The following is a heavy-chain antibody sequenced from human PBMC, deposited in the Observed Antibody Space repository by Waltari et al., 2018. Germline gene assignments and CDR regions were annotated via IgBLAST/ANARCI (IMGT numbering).Heavy chain of an antibody. CDR2: IRYDGSNK. CDR3: AKGSVKTIDY. J-gene: IGHJ4*02. D-gene: IGHD3-16*02. Sequence: QVQLVESGGGVVPPGGSLRLSCAASGSTFSSSAMHWVRQAPGKGLEWVAFIRYDGSNKYYADSVKGRFTISRDNSKNTLYLQMNSLRAEDTAVYYCAKGSVKTIDYWGQGTLVTVSS. CDR1: GSTFSSSA. V-gene: IGHV3-30*02.